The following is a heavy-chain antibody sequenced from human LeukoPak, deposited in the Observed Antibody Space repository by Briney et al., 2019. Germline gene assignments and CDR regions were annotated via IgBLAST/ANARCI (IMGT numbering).Heavy chain of an antibody. V-gene: IGHV4-34*01. J-gene: IGHJ6*03. CDR3: ARLGSVGYYNYQYMDI. Sequence: SGTLSLTCAVYGGSFSGYYWSWIRQPPGKGLEWIGEVNDIGNTTYYPSLRSRVTISVDTSKNQFSLSLPSATAADTAVYFCARLGSVGYYNYQYMDIWGNGTTVTVSS. CDR2: VNDIGNT. CDR1: GGSFSGYY. D-gene: IGHD3-10*01.